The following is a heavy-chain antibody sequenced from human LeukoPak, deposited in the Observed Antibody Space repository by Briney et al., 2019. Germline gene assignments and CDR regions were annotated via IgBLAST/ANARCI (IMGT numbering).Heavy chain of an antibody. Sequence: PGGSLRLSCAASGFTFSSYSMNWVRQAPGKGLEWVSSISSSSGYIYYADSVEGRFTISRDNAKNSLYLQMNSLRAEGTAVYYCLLGRRGASWGQGTLVTVS. CDR1: GFTFSSYS. CDR3: LLGRRGAS. V-gene: IGHV3-21*01. CDR2: ISSSSGYI. J-gene: IGHJ4*02. D-gene: IGHD3-16*01.